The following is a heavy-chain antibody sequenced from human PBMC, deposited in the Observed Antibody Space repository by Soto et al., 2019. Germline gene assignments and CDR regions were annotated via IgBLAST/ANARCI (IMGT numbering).Heavy chain of an antibody. Sequence: SETLSLTCTVSGGSISSYHWSWIRQTPGKGLEWIGYVHYSWGSNYNPSLKSRVAISLDTSKSQFSLKLTSVTATDTAVYYCSRHFSVDYFDYWGQGALVTVSS. J-gene: IGHJ4*02. CDR3: SRHFSVDYFDY. CDR1: GGSISSYH. V-gene: IGHV4-59*08. CDR2: VHYSWGS.